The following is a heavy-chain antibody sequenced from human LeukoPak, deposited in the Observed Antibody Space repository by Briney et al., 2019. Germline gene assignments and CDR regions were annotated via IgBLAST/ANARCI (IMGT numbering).Heavy chain of an antibody. CDR2: IIPIFGTA. V-gene: IGHV1-69*13. CDR1: GYTFTSYD. CDR3: ARGTYPRGYSYGPPGY. D-gene: IGHD5-18*01. J-gene: IGHJ4*02. Sequence: ASVKVSCKASGYTFTSYDINWVRQAPGQGLEWMGGIIPIFGTANYAQKFQGRVTITADESTSTAYMELSSLRSEDTAVYYCARGTYPRGYSYGPPGYWGQGTLVTVSS.